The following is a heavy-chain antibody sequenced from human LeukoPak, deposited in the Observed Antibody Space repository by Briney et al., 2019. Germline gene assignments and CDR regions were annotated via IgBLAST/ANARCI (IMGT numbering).Heavy chain of an antibody. CDR1: GFTFSSYS. J-gene: IGHJ4*02. D-gene: IGHD4/OR15-4a*01. Sequence: SLRLSRAASGFTFSSYSLNWVRQAPGKGLEWVSSLSSSRSYIYYADSAKGRFTISRDNAKNSLYLQMNSLRDKDTAVCYRARWCYAYWGQGTLVTVSS. V-gene: IGHV3-21*01. CDR3: ARWCYAY. CDR2: LSSSRSYI.